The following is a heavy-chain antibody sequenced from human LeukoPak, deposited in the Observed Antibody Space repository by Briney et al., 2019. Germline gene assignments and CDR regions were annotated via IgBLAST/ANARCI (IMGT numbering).Heavy chain of an antibody. Sequence: GKPLKISCKGSGYSFTNYWIGWVRQMPGKGLEWMGIIYPGDSGTRDSPSFQDQVTISADKSISTAYLQWSSLKASDTAMYYCARQTGGNGIDYWGQGTLVTVAS. CDR3: ARQTGGNGIDY. D-gene: IGHD7-27*01. CDR2: IYPGDSGT. CDR1: GYSFTNYW. V-gene: IGHV5-51*01. J-gene: IGHJ4*02.